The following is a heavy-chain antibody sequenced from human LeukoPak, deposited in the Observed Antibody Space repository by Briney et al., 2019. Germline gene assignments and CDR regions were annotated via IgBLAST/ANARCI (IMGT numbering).Heavy chain of an antibody. V-gene: IGHV3-74*01. J-gene: IGHJ4*02. Sequence: GGSLRLSCAASGFTFSSHWMHWVRQAPGKGLVWVSRINSDGSSTSYADSVKGRFTISRDNAKNTLYLRMNSRRAEDTAVYYCARGPPYGSGSYYPGDYWGQGTLVTVSS. CDR3: ARGPPYGSGSYYPGDY. CDR2: INSDGSST. CDR1: GFTFSSHW. D-gene: IGHD3-10*01.